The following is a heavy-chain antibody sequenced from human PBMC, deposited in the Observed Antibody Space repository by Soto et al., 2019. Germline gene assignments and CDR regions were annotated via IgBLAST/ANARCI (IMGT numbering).Heavy chain of an antibody. D-gene: IGHD3-10*01. J-gene: IGHJ6*02. CDR1: GYTFTSYG. Sequence: QVQLVQSGAEVKKPGASVKVSCKASGYTFTSYGVSWVRQAPGQGLEWMGWISGYNGNTNYAQKLQGIVTMNTDTSTSTAYMELRSLRSDDTAVYYCARAGKYYYGSGSPYYYGMDVWGQGITVTVSS. CDR3: ARAGKYYYGSGSPYYYGMDV. CDR2: ISGYNGNT. V-gene: IGHV1-18*04.